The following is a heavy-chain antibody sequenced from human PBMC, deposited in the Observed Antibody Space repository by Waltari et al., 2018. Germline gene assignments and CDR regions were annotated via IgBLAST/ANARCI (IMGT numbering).Heavy chain of an antibody. CDR2: IYATRRT. Sequence: QVHLQEQAPPLPHPSQTPSITCAQPSAPTSANSSPRTWYRHHPGQGLELIGYIYATRRTNYTPPRQSRVAISLYTSDNRFSLNLMSVASADTAVYHCARVQGDYATGWGYFDLWGPGTLVTFSS. CDR1: SAPTSANSSP. CDR3: ARVQGDYATGWGYFDL. J-gene: IGHJ2*01. V-gene: IGHV4-31*11. D-gene: IGHD2-2*01.